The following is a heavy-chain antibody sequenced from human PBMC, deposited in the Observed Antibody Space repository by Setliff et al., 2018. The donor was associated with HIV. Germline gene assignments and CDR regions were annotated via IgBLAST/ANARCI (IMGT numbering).Heavy chain of an antibody. J-gene: IGHJ4*02. D-gene: IGHD2-15*01. CDR1: GFTFSNYR. V-gene: IGHV3-48*01. CDR3: ARDGLEGDMAGRQRTYAFGY. Sequence: LRLSCAASGFTFSNYRMNWVRQAPGKGLEWLSYISSSGTTIRYADSVKGRFTISRDNAQKSLYLQMNSLRAEDTAVDYCARDGLEGDMAGRQRTYAFGYWGQGTLVTVSS. CDR2: ISSSGTTI.